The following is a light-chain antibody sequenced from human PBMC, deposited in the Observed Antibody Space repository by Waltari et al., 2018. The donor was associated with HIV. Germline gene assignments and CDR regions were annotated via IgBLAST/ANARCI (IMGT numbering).Light chain of an antibody. CDR2: KAS. CDR1: RSVGPW. J-gene: IGKJ1*01. Sequence: DIQLSQSPSTLSASVGDRVTITCRASRSVGPWLAWYQHRPGEGPRLLIYKASTLHGGVPSRVSGRGSGTDFTLTITSLQPEDSATYYFQQYNSQWTFGQGTKVEIK. CDR3: QQYNSQWT. V-gene: IGKV1-5*03.